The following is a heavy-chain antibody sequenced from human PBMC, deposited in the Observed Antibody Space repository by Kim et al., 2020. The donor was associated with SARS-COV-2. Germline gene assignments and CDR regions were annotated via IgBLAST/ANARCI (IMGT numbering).Heavy chain of an antibody. CDR2: IYYSGST. CDR3: ARRGKYYDFLTGYYNYISFTW. J-gene: IGHJ1*01. V-gene: IGHV4-31*03. D-gene: IGHD3-9*01. Sequence: SETLSLTCTVSGGSISSGNYYWSWIRQHPGKGLEWIGYIYYSGSTYYNPSLKSRVAMSVDTSKNQFSLTLSSVTAADTAVYYCARRGKYYDFLTGYYNYISFTWWAEGTEVRVPS. CDR1: GGSISSGNYY.